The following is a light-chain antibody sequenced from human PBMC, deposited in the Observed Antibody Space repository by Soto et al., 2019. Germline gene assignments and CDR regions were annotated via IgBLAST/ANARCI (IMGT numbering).Light chain of an antibody. CDR2: DAS. Sequence: EIVLTQSPATLSLSPGERATLSCRASQSVSSYLAWSQQKPGQAPRLLIYDASNRATGIPARFSGSGSGTDFTLTISSLEPEDFAVYYCQQRSNWRTFGQGTKVDIK. CDR3: QQRSNWRT. CDR1: QSVSSY. V-gene: IGKV3-11*01. J-gene: IGKJ1*01.